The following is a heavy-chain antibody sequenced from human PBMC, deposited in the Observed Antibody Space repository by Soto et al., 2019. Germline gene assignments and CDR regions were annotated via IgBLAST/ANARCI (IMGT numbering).Heavy chain of an antibody. CDR3: ARDLVYYDSSGYFDY. D-gene: IGHD3-22*01. J-gene: IGHJ4*02. V-gene: IGHV3-11*01. Sequence: XGSLRLSCTAAGFTFSDYYMSWVRQAPGKGLDWVSYIISSDSIYYADSVKGRFTISRDNAKNSLYLQMNSLRADDTAVYYRARDLVYYDSSGYFDYWGQGTLVTVSS. CDR2: IISSDSI. CDR1: GFTFSDYY.